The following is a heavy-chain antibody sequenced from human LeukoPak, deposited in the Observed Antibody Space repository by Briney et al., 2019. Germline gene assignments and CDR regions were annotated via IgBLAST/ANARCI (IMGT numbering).Heavy chain of an antibody. V-gene: IGHV3-23*01. CDR1: GFTFSSYA. D-gene: IGHD3-22*01. J-gene: IGHJ4*02. Sequence: GGSLRLSRAASGFTFSSYAMSWVRQAPGKGLEWVSAISGSGGSTYYADSVMGRFTISRDNSKNTLYLQMNSLRAEDTAVYYCAKIGTRGYYYDSSGYYWFDYWGQGTLVTVSS. CDR3: AKIGTRGYYYDSSGYYWFDY. CDR2: ISGSGGST.